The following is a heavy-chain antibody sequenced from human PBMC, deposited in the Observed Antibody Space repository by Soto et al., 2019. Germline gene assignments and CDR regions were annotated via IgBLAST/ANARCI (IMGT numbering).Heavy chain of an antibody. D-gene: IGHD6-19*01. CDR3: ATRYSSGPYAEYFQN. Sequence: QVQLVESGGGVVQPGRSLRLSCAASGFTFSSYGMHWVRQAPGKGLEWVAVIWYDGSNKYYADSVKGRFTISRDNSNNRLYLQMNSLRAEDTDVYYCATRYSSGPYAEYFQNWGQGTLVTVSS. CDR1: GFTFSSYG. J-gene: IGHJ1*01. V-gene: IGHV3-33*01. CDR2: IWYDGSNK.